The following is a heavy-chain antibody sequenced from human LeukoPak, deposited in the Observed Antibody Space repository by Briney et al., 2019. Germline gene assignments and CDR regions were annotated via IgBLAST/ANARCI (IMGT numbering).Heavy chain of an antibody. Sequence: GGSLRLSCAASGFTFSSYAMNWVRQAPGKGLEWVSSISTSTSYTYYADSVKGRFTISRDNAKNTLFLQMNSLRVEDTAFYYCARDPSSGDYWGQGTLVTVSS. CDR1: GFTFSSYA. CDR2: ISTSTSYT. V-gene: IGHV3-21*01. D-gene: IGHD3-22*01. J-gene: IGHJ4*02. CDR3: ARDPSSGDY.